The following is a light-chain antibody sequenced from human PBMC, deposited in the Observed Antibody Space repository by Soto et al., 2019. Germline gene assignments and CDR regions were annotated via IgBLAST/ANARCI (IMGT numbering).Light chain of an antibody. V-gene: IGKV1-39*01. CDR3: QQSYTTPYT. Sequence: DIQMTQSPSSLSVSVGDRVTITCRASQIIDSYSNWYQQKPGKAPNLLIYAASTLQSGVPSRFSGSGSGTDFTLTISSLQPEDFATYYCQQSYTTPYTFGQGTKLEIK. CDR1: QIIDSY. J-gene: IGKJ2*01. CDR2: AAS.